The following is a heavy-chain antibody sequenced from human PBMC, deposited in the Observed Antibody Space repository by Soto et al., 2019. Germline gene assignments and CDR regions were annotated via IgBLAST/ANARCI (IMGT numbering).Heavy chain of an antibody. V-gene: IGHV4-39*01. D-gene: IGHD3-10*02. J-gene: IGHJ4*02. CDR3: ARQKLDVPAFFYY. CDR1: CVSIDFIHYL. Sequence: SATLSLTSIFLCVSIDFIHYLLWLVRPPPGKGLEGIAGFSYLGTTYYSPSFKSRVIKSIDTSRNQFSFKLTSFTAADTAMYFCARQKLDVPAFFYYWGQG. CDR2: FSYLGTT.